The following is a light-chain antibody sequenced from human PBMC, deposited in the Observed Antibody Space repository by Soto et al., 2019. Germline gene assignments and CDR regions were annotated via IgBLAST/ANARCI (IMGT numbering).Light chain of an antibody. V-gene: IGKV3-15*01. CDR3: QQYTNWLT. J-gene: IGKJ4*01. CDR2: GAS. CDR1: QSVSSS. Sequence: EIVMTQSPATLSVSPGERVTLSCRASQSVSSSLAWYQQKPGQSPRLLIYGASTRATGIPARFSASGSGTDFTLTISSLQSEDFAVYYCQQYTNWLTFVGGTKVEIK.